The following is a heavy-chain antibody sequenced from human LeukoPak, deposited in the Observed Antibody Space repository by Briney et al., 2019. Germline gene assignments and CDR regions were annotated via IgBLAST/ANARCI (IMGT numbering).Heavy chain of an antibody. CDR2: INWNGGST. J-gene: IGHJ3*02. CDR3: ARDHTATGGAFDI. V-gene: IGHV3-20*04. D-gene: IGHD2-2*02. CDR1: GFTLDDYG. Sequence: GGSLRLSCAASGFTLDDYGMSWVRQAAGKGLEWVSGINWNGGSTGYADSVKGRFTISRVNAKNSLYLQMNSLRAEDTALYYCARDHTATGGAFDIWGQGTMVTVSS.